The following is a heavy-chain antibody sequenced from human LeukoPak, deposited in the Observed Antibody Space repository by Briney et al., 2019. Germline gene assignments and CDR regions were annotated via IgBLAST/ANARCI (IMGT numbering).Heavy chain of an antibody. CDR3: ACRDLTSTWSFP. Sequence: GESLKISCQGFGYSFTSYCIGGVRQMPGKGIEWMGVIYPGDSRIRYNPSFQGQGTISVDKSISTAYLQWVSLKASDSAMYYCACRDLTSTWSFPWGQGTLVTVSS. V-gene: IGHV5-51*01. CDR1: GYSFTSYC. CDR2: IYPGDSRI. D-gene: IGHD6-13*01. J-gene: IGHJ5*02.